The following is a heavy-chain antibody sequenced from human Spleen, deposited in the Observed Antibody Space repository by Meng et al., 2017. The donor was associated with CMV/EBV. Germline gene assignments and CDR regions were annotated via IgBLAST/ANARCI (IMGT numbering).Heavy chain of an antibody. D-gene: IGHD2-2*02. CDR1: GYTFTGYY. V-gene: IGHV1-2*02. J-gene: IGHJ4*02. CDR2: INPNSGAT. CDR3: ARATENFVVEPPAILFDY. Sequence: ASVKVSGKTSGYTFTGYYLHWVRQAPGQGLEWMGWINPNSGATNFAQKFQGRVTMTRDTSISTAYMELRRLTTDDTAVYYCARATENFVVEPPAILFDYWGQGTLVTVSS.